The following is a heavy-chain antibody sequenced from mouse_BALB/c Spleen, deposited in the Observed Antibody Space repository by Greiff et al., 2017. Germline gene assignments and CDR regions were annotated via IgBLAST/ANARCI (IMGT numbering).Heavy chain of an antibody. CDR2: INPYNGDT. V-gene: IGHV1-20*02. Sequence: EVQLVESGPELVKPGASVKISCKASGYSFTGYFMNWVMQSHGKSLEWIGRINPYNGDTFYNQKFKGKATLTVDKSSSTAHMELRSLASEDSAVYYCASYYDYDFDYWGQGTTLTVSS. CDR3: ASYYDYDFDY. CDR1: GYSFTGYF. J-gene: IGHJ2*01. D-gene: IGHD2-4*01.